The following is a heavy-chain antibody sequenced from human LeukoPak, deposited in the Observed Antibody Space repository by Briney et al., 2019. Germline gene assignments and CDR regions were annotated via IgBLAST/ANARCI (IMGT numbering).Heavy chain of an antibody. V-gene: IGHV4-4*02. D-gene: IGHD6-13*01. CDR3: ARVPSAAALSWFDP. Sequence: SETLSLTCAVSGGSISSSNWWSWVRQPPGKGLEWIGEIYHSGSTNYNPSLKSRVTISVDKSKNQFSLKLSSVTAADTAVYYCARVPSAAALSWFDPWGQGTLVIVSS. J-gene: IGHJ5*01. CDR1: GGSISSSNW. CDR2: IYHSGST.